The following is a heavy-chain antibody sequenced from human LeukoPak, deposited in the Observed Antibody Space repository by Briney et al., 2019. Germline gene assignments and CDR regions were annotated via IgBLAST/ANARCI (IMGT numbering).Heavy chain of an antibody. V-gene: IGHV4-30-2*01. J-gene: IGHJ4*02. Sequence: SQTLSLTCAVSGGSISSGGYCWGWVRQPRGRGVEWIGYIYHSGSTYYNPSLKSRVTISVDRSKNQFSLKLSSVTAADTAVYYCARGVATPDLDYYFDYWGQGTLVTVSS. D-gene: IGHD5-12*01. CDR3: ARGVATPDLDYYFDY. CDR1: GGSISSGGYC. CDR2: IYHSGST.